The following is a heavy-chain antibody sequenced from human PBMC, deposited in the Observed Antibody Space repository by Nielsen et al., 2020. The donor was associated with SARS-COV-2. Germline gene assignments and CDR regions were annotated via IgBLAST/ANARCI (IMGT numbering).Heavy chain of an antibody. J-gene: IGHJ4*02. CDR3: AKVQGVKVTDFDY. D-gene: IGHD4-11*01. V-gene: IGHV3-11*05. CDR1: GFTFSDYY. Sequence: GESLKISCAASGFTFSDYYMSWIRQAPGKGLEWVSYISSSSSYTNYADSVKGRFTISRDNAKNSLYLQMNSLRAEDTAVYYCAKVQGVKVTDFDYWGQGTLVTVSS. CDR2: ISSSSSYT.